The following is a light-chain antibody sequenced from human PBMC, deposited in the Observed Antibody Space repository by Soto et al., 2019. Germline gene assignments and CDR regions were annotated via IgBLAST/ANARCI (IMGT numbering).Light chain of an antibody. CDR3: QQSYSTPPT. CDR2: GAS. Sequence: RATXXCSASQSVSSNLAWYQQKPGQAPRLLIYGASTRATSIPARFSGSGSGTDFTLTISSLQPEDFATYYCQQSYSTPPTFGGGTKVDI. J-gene: IGKJ4*01. V-gene: IGKV3-15*01. CDR1: QSVSSN.